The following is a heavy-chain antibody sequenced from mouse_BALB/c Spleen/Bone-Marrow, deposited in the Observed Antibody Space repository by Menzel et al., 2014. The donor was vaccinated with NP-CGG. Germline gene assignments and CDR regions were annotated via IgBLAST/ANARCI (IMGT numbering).Heavy chain of an antibody. CDR1: GYTFTSYW. Sequence: DLVKPGASVKLSCKASGYTFTSYWINWIKQRPGKGLEWIGRIAPGSGSTYYNEMFKGKATLAVDTSSSTAYIQLTSLSFEDLAVNFCAREDMGYGNTGGLAYWGQGTLVTVSA. V-gene: IGHV1S41*01. D-gene: IGHD2-1*01. J-gene: IGHJ3*01. CDR3: AREDMGYGNTGGLAY. CDR2: IAPGSGST.